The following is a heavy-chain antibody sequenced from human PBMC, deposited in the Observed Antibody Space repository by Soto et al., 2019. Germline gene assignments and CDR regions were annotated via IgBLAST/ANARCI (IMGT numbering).Heavy chain of an antibody. D-gene: IGHD6-19*01. CDR2: ISGSGGST. V-gene: IGHV3-23*01. CDR3: AKDNGGRSGWYNYYYYMDV. CDR1: GFTFSSYA. J-gene: IGHJ6*03. Sequence: EVQLLESGGGLVQPGGSLRLSCAASGFTFSSYAMSWVRQAPGKGLEWVSAISGSGGSTYYADSVKGRFTISRDNSKHTLYLQMNSLRAEDTAVYYCAKDNGGRSGWYNYYYYMDVWGKGTTVTVSS.